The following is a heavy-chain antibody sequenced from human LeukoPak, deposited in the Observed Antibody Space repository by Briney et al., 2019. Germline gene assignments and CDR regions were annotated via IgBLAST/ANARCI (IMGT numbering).Heavy chain of an antibody. D-gene: IGHD3-3*01. J-gene: IGHJ6*02. Sequence: ASVKVSCKASGYTFTSYVISWVRQAPGQGLEWMGWISAYNGNTNYAQKLQGRVTMTTDTSTSTAYMELRSLRSDDTAVYYCARRFLEWSEYYYGMDVWGQGTTVTVSS. CDR2: ISAYNGNT. CDR1: GYTFTSYV. CDR3: ARRFLEWSEYYYGMDV. V-gene: IGHV1-18*01.